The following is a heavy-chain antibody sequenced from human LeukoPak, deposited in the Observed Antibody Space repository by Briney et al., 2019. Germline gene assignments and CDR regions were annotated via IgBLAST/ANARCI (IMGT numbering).Heavy chain of an antibody. CDR2: ISGSGGST. J-gene: IGHJ4*02. D-gene: IGHD1-14*01. CDR3: AKGSSPVESEFDY. Sequence: GGSLRLSCAASGFTFSSYAMSWVRQAPGKGPEWVSAISGSGGSTYYADSVKGRFTISRDNSKNTLYLQMNSLRAEDTAVYYCAKGSSPVESEFDYWGQGTLVTVSS. V-gene: IGHV3-23*01. CDR1: GFTFSSYA.